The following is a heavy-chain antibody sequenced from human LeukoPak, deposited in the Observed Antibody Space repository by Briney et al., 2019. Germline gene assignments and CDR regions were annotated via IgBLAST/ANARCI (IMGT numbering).Heavy chain of an antibody. D-gene: IGHD3-22*01. CDR3: AKEDDSSGYYFGP. V-gene: IGHV3-23*01. CDR1: GFTFSNYG. J-gene: IGHJ5*02. CDR2: ISGSGGST. Sequence: PGGSLRLSCAASGFTFSNYGMSWVRQAPGKGLEWVSAISGSGGSTYYADSVKGRLTISRDNSKNTLYLQMNSLRAEDTAVYYCAKEDDSSGYYFGPWGQGTLVTVSS.